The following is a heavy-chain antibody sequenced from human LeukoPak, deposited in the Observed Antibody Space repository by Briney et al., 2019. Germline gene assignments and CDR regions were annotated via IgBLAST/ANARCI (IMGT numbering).Heavy chain of an antibody. CDR1: GYSFTTYW. J-gene: IGHJ4*02. CDR2: IYPSDSDT. CDR3: ARMTSSQLY. D-gene: IGHD2-2*01. V-gene: IGHV5-51*01. Sequence: GESLKISSKGSGYSFTTYWIGWVRQMPGKGLEWMGVIYPSDSDTRYSPSFQGQVTISADKSISTAYLQWSSLRASDTAMYYCARMTSSQLYWGQGTLVTVSS.